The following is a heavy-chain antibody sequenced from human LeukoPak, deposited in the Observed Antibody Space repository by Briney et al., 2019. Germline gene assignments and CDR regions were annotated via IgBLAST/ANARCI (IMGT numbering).Heavy chain of an antibody. V-gene: IGHV3-48*03. Sequence: GGSLRLSCAASGFTFSSYEMHWVRQAPGKGLEWVSYISSSGSTIYYADSVKGRFTISRDNAKNSLYLQMNSLTAEDSAVYYCASRRGSNRPFDYWGQGTLVTVSS. CDR3: ASRRGSNRPFDY. CDR1: GFTFSSYE. CDR2: ISSSGSTI. D-gene: IGHD1-26*01. J-gene: IGHJ4*02.